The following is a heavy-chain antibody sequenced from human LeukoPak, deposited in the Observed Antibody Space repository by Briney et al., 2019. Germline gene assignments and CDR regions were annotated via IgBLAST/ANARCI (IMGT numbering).Heavy chain of an antibody. CDR2: VYYSGST. J-gene: IGHJ4*02. CDR3: ARRRSSWYYVDF. V-gene: IGHV4-39*01. D-gene: IGHD6-13*01. CDR1: GGSISSGGYY. Sequence: SETLSLTCTVSGGSISSGGYYWSWIRQPPGKGLEWIGSVYYSGSTYYNPSLRSRVTISVDTSKNQFSLKLSSVTAADTAVYYCARRRSSWYYVDFWGQGTLVTVSS.